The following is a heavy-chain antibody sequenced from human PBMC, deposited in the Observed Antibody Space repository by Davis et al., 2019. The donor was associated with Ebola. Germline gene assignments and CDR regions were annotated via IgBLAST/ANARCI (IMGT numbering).Heavy chain of an antibody. V-gene: IGHV4-39*07. CDR1: GGSISSSSYY. Sequence: SETLSLTCTVSGGSISSSSYYWSWIRQPPGKGLEWIGEINHSGSTNYNPSLKSRVTISVDTSKNQFSLKLSSVTAADTAVYYCARDSMVQGVMPNWYFDLWGRGTLVTVSS. D-gene: IGHD3-10*01. CDR3: ARDSMVQGVMPNWYFDL. CDR2: INHSGST. J-gene: IGHJ2*01.